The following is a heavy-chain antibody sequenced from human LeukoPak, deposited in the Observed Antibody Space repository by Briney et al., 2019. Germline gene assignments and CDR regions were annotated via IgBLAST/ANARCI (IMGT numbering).Heavy chain of an antibody. V-gene: IGHV3-30*18. CDR1: GFTFSSYG. Sequence: GGSLRLSCAASGFTFSSYGMHWVRQAPGKGLEWVAVISYDGSNKYYADSVKGRFTISRDNSKNTLYLQMNSLGAEDTAVYYCAKGSTVLCSTSCFIDYWGQGTLVTVSS. J-gene: IGHJ4*02. CDR2: ISYDGSNK. CDR3: AKGSTVLCSTSCFIDY. D-gene: IGHD2-2*01.